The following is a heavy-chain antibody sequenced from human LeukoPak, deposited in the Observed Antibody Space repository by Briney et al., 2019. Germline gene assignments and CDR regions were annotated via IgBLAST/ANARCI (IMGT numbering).Heavy chain of an antibody. V-gene: IGHV4-30-2*01. Sequence: KPSQTLSLTCTVSGGSISSSGYYWSWIRQPPGKGLEWMGYIYYSGSTYYNPSLKSRVTISVDRSKNQFSLKLSSVTAADTAEYYCARAHCTTTSCYTEDYWGQGTLVTVSS. J-gene: IGHJ4*02. CDR2: IYYSGST. D-gene: IGHD2-2*02. CDR1: GGSISSSGYY. CDR3: ARAHCTTTSCYTEDY.